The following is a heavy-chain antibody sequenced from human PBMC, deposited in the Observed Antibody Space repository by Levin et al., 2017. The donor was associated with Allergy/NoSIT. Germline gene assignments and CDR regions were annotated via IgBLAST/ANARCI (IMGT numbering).Heavy chain of an antibody. CDR1: GFTFSISG. CDR2: MSNDGGKT. D-gene: IGHD6-13*01. Sequence: GGSLRLSCSASGFTFSISGMHWVRQAPGKGLEFVSGMSNDGGKTYYADSVKGRFTISRDNSKTTVFLQMSNLRSEDTAVYHCLRQGGSSGYGYYFQYWGQGAQVTVS. J-gene: IGHJ4*02. CDR3: LRQGGSSGYGYYFQY. V-gene: IGHV3-64D*06.